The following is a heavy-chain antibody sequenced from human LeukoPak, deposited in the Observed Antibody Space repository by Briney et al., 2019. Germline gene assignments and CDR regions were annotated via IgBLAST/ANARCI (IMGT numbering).Heavy chain of an antibody. V-gene: IGHV3-23*01. CDR3: VREDTPATANY. Sequence: GGSLRLSCAASGFNFANHAMSWVRQTPGKGLEWVSAISGGGDITYYADSVRGRFTISKDNSKDTLFLQMHSLRPGDTAVYYCVREDTPATANYWGQGTLVTIPS. CDR1: GFNFANHA. CDR2: ISGGGDIT. D-gene: IGHD2-21*02. J-gene: IGHJ4*02.